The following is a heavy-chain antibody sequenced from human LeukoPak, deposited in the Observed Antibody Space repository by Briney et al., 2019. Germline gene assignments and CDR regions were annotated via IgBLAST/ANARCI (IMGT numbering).Heavy chain of an antibody. CDR3: ARAGGDTYGYVAYLDV. CDR2: MNPHSGNT. Sequence: ASVKVSCKASGYSFTTYDINWVRLAPGQGLEWMGWMNPHSGNTGYEEKFEDRVTMTRDISISTAYMELVSLTSEDTAVYYCARAGGDTYGYVAYLDVWGKGTTVTVAS. D-gene: IGHD3-16*01. J-gene: IGHJ6*03. V-gene: IGHV1-8*02. CDR1: GYSFTTYD.